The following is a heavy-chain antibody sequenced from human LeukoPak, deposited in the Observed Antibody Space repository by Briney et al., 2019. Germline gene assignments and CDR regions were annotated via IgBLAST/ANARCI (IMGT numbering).Heavy chain of an antibody. D-gene: IGHD3-22*01. CDR1: GFTFSSYA. V-gene: IGHV3-30-3*01. CDR2: ISYDGSNK. J-gene: IGHJ6*02. CDR3: ARVNYDSSGYYYYYYYGMDV. Sequence: GGSLRLSCAASGFTFSSYAMHWVRQAPGKGLEWVAVISYDGSNKYYADSVKGRFTISRDNSKNTLYLQMNSLRAEDTAVYYCARVNYDSSGYYYYYYYGMDVWGQGTTVTVSS.